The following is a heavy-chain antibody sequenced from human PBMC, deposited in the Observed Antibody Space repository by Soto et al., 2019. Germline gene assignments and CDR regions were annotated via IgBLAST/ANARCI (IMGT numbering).Heavy chain of an antibody. V-gene: IGHV3-9*01. D-gene: IGHD5-12*01. CDR3: AKDLAQLATIPLYWS. CDR1: GFTFDDYA. J-gene: IGHJ5*02. Sequence: GGSLRLSCAASGFTFDDYAMHWVRQAPGKGLEWVSGISWNSGSIGYADSVKGRFTISRDNAKNSLYLQMNSLRAEDTALYYCAKDLAQLATIPLYWSWGQGTLVTVSS. CDR2: ISWNSGSI.